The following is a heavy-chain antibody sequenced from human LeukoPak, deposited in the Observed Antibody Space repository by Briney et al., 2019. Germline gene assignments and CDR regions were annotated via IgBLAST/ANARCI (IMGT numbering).Heavy chain of an antibody. V-gene: IGHV1-69*04. J-gene: IGHJ4*02. CDR2: IIPILGIA. D-gene: IGHD1-26*01. CDR1: GGTFSSYA. Sequence: SVKVSCEASGGTFSSYAISWVRQAPGQGLEWMGRIIPILGIANYAQKFQGRVTITADKSTSTAYMELSSLRSEDTAVYYCARAVDSGSYDYWGQGTLVTVSS. CDR3: ARAVDSGSYDY.